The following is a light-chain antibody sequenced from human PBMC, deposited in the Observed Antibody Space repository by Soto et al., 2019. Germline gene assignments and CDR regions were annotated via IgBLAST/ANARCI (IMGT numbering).Light chain of an antibody. CDR2: EVN. CDR3: CSSVGSPTGV. Sequence: QSALTQPASVSGSPGQSITISCTGTSSDVGSYDRVSWYQQHPDKAPTLIIYEVNKRPSGVSNRCSGSKSGNTASLPISGLQAEDEADYYCCSSVGSPTGVFGRGTQLTVL. V-gene: IGLV2-23*02. J-gene: IGLJ3*02. CDR1: SSDVGSYDR.